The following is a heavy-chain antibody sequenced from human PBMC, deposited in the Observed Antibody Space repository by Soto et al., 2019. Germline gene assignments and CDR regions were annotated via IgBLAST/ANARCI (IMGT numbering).Heavy chain of an antibody. D-gene: IGHD6-13*01. CDR3: AIAAAGTTWYDP. Sequence: GASVKVSCKAFGYTFTSYYMHWVRQAPGQGLEWMGIINPSGGSTSYAQKFQGRVTMTRDTSTSTVYMELSSLRSEDTAVYYCAIAAAGTTWYDPWGQGTLVTVSS. V-gene: IGHV1-46*01. CDR1: GYTFTSYY. CDR2: INPSGGST. J-gene: IGHJ5*02.